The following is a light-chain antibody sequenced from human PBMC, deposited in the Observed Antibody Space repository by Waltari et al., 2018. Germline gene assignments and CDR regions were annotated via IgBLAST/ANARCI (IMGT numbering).Light chain of an antibody. Sequence: QSVLTQPPSASGTPGQRVTISCSCSPRNLGGNLVNWYQQLPGKAPKLLIHSNTQRPSGVPDRFSGSKSGSSASLAISGLQSEDEADYYCAAWDDSLDGFVIFGGGTKLAVL. CDR3: AAWDDSLDGFVI. J-gene: IGLJ2*01. V-gene: IGLV1-44*01. CDR2: SNT. CDR1: PRNLGGNL.